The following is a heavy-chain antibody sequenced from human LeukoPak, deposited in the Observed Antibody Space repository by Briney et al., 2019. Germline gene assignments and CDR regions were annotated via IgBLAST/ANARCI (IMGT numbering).Heavy chain of an antibody. J-gene: IGHJ4*02. V-gene: IGHV3-7*01. Sequence: PGGSLRLSCAASGFTLSRYWMSWVRQDPGKGLEWVAKIKQDGSAKQYVDSVKGRFTISRDNAKNSLYLEINSLRAEDTAVYYCARDRDAGTLGLFDLWGQGTLVTVSS. CDR2: IKQDGSAK. CDR3: ARDRDAGTLGLFDL. CDR1: GFTLSRYW. D-gene: IGHD2-21*01.